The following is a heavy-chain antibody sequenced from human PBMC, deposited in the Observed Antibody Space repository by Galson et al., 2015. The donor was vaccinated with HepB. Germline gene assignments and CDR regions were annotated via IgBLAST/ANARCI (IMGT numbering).Heavy chain of an antibody. Sequence: CAISGDSVSSNSAVWNWIRQSASSGLEWLGRTYYRPRWYNDYAVSVNSRISITADTSKNQVSLQLNSVTPDDTAVYYCAYGVDVWGQGTRVSVS. J-gene: IGHJ6*02. CDR1: GDSVSSNSAV. CDR2: TYYRPRWYN. CDR3: AYGVDV. V-gene: IGHV6-1*01.